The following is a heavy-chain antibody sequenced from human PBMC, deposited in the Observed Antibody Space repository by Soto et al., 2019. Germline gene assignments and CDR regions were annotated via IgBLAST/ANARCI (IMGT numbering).Heavy chain of an antibody. Sequence: EVQLVESGGGLVQPGGSLRLSCAASGFTFSSYSMNWVRQAPGKGLEWVSYISSSSSTIYYADSVNGRFTISRDDAKNLLYLQMNSLIAEDTAVYYCARANYYGSPGDFDYWRQGTLVTVSS. CDR2: ISSSSSTI. D-gene: IGHD3-10*01. CDR3: ARANYYGSPGDFDY. J-gene: IGHJ4*02. CDR1: GFTFSSYS. V-gene: IGHV3-48*01.